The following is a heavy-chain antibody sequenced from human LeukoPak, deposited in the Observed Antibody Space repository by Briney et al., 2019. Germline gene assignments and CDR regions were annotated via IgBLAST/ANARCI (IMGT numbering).Heavy chain of an antibody. J-gene: IGHJ4*02. Sequence: GGSLRLSCTTSGFTFGDYAMTWVRQAPGKGLEWVGFIKTKAYTGTTEYAASVKGRFTISRDDSEGAAYLQMNSLKTDDTAVYFCSRGFWGANRNPATDWGQGTLVTVS. CDR2: IKTKAYTGTT. D-gene: IGHD3-16*01. V-gene: IGHV3-49*04. CDR1: GFTFGDYA. CDR3: SRGFWGANRNPATD.